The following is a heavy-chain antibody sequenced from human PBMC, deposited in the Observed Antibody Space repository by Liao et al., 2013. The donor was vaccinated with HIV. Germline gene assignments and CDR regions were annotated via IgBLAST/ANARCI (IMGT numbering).Heavy chain of an antibody. Sequence: QVHLQQWGAGLLRPSETLSLTCTVSGGSISSYYWSWIRQPAGKGLEWIGRISTSGSTNYNPSLKSRVTMSVDTSKNHFSLKLSSVTAADTAVYYCARGPYYDFWSGYYPYYFDYWGQGTLVTVSS. CDR1: GGSISSYY. D-gene: IGHD3-3*01. CDR3: ARGPYYDFWSGYYPYYFDY. CDR2: ISTSGST. V-gene: IGHV4-59*10. J-gene: IGHJ4*02.